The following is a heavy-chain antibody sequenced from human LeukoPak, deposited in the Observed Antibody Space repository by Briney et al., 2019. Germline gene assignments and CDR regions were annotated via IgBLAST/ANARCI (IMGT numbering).Heavy chain of an antibody. Sequence: ASVKVSCKASGYTFTSYGISWVRQAPGQGLEWMGWISAYNGNTNYAQKLQGRVTMTTDTSTSTAYMELRSLRSDDTAAYYCASGYYDSSGYDNLDYWGQGTLVTVSS. CDR1: GYTFTSYG. V-gene: IGHV1-18*01. D-gene: IGHD3-22*01. CDR3: ASGYYDSSGYDNLDY. CDR2: ISAYNGNT. J-gene: IGHJ4*02.